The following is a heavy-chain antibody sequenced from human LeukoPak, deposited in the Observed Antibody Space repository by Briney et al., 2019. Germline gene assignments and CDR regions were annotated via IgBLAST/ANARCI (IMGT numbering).Heavy chain of an antibody. CDR1: GFTFSSYE. CDR2: ISSSGSTI. Sequence: GGSLRLSCAASGFTFSSYEMNWVRQAPGKGLEWVSNISSSGSTIYYADSVKGRFTISRDNAKNSLYLQMNSLRAEDTAVYYCARQWLAQFDYWGQGTLDTVSS. V-gene: IGHV3-48*03. D-gene: IGHD6-19*01. CDR3: ARQWLAQFDY. J-gene: IGHJ4*02.